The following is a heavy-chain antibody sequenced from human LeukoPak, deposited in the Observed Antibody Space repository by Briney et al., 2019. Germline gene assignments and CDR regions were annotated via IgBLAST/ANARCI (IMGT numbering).Heavy chain of an antibody. Sequence: SETLSLTCSGSGGSISGYYWSWIRQPPGKGLEWIGYMYYSGSTNYNPSLKSRVTISADTSKNQFSLKLSSVTAADTAVYYCARGRLGDYWGQGTLVTVSS. CDR3: ARGRLGDY. CDR2: MYYSGST. CDR1: GGSISGYY. V-gene: IGHV4-59*01. D-gene: IGHD6-19*01. J-gene: IGHJ4*02.